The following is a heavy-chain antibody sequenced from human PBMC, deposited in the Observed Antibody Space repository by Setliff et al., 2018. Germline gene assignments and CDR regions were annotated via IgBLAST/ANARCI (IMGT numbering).Heavy chain of an antibody. CDR3: ARSYYNFWSGYYRVNWFDP. V-gene: IGHV4-61*02. CDR1: GGSISSGNYY. J-gene: IGHJ5*02. Sequence: SETLSLTCTVSGGSISSGNYYWSWIRQPAGKGLEWIGRVYTTGSTNFNPSLKSRVTISLDTSKNRISLELRSVTAADTAVYYCARSYYNFWSGYYRVNWFDPWGQGTLVTVSS. CDR2: VYTTGST. D-gene: IGHD3-3*01.